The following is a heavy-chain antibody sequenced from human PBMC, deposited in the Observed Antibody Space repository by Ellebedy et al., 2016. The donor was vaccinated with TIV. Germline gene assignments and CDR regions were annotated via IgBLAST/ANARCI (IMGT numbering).Heavy chain of an antibody. J-gene: IGHJ4*02. CDR1: GFTFSSYA. Sequence: GESLKISXAASGFTFSSYAMSWVRQAPGKGLEWVSAISGSGGSTYYADSVKGRFTISRDNSKNTLYLQMNSLRAEDTAVYYCAKDLDARITIFGVVITPFDYWGQGTLVTVSS. V-gene: IGHV3-23*01. CDR3: AKDLDARITIFGVVITPFDY. CDR2: ISGSGGST. D-gene: IGHD3-3*01.